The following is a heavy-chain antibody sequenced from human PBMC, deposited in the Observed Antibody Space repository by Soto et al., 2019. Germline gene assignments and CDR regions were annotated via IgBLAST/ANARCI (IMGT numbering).Heavy chain of an antibody. V-gene: IGHV3-66*01. CDR3: ARGLGTTGYYYGLDF. Sequence: EVQLVESGGGLVQPGGSLRLSCAASGFTVNNNYMSWVRQDPGKGLEWVSIIYSGGSTYYADSVKGRFSTSRDISKNMLFLQMNSLRAEDTVVYYCARGLGTTGYYYGLDFWGQGTLVTVSS. CDR1: GFTVNNNY. J-gene: IGHJ4*02. CDR2: IYSGGST. D-gene: IGHD3-22*01.